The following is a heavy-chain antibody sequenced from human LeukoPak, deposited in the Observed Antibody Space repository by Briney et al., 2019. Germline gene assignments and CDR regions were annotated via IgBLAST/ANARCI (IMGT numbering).Heavy chain of an antibody. CDR1: GFTFSSFE. CDR3: ARARVPGELNY. V-gene: IGHV3-48*03. J-gene: IGHJ4*02. CDR2: ISNSGSSK. Sequence: GGTLRLSWAASGFTFSSFEMNWILQAPGKRLKWLSYISNSGSSKYYADSVRGRFTISRDNAKNSLYLQMKSLRAEDTAVYYCARARVPGELNYWGQGTLVTVSS. D-gene: IGHD3-10*01.